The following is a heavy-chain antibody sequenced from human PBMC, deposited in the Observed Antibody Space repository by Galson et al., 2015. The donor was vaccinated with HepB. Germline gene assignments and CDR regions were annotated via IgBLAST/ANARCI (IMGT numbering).Heavy chain of an antibody. Sequence: SVKVSCKVSGYTLTELSMHWVRQAPGKGLEWMGGFDPKDGETIYAQKFQGRVTMTEDTSVDTAYMELSSLRSEDTAVYYCATYGSGSRNRGFYYYYYGMDVWGQGTTVTVSS. D-gene: IGHD3-10*01. CDR3: ATYGSGSRNRGFYYYYYGMDV. V-gene: IGHV1-24*01. CDR2: FDPKDGET. CDR1: GYTLTELS. J-gene: IGHJ6*02.